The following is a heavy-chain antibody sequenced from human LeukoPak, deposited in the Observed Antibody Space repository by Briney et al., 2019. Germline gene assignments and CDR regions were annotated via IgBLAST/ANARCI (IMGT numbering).Heavy chain of an antibody. V-gene: IGHV6-1*01. D-gene: IGHD1-1*01. CDR3: VRSYDWVFDY. J-gene: IGHJ4*02. CDR1: VDSVSRHDLT. CDR2: TFYRSKWYN. Sequence: SQTLSLTCAISVDSVSRHDLTWDWVRQSPSRGLEWLGRTFYRSKWYNDYAVSVKTRITVSPHTSKNQFSLHLNSVTPEDRAVYYCVRSYDWVFDYWGQGTRVTVSS.